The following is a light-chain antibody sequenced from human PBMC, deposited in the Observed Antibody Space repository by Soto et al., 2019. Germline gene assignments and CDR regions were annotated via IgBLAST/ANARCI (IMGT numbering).Light chain of an antibody. CDR1: SSDVGGYKY. V-gene: IGLV2-14*03. CDR2: DVS. Sequence: QSALTQPASVSGSPGQSIAISCTGTSSDVGGYKYVSWYQHYPGKAPKLMIYDVSNRPSGVSDRFSGSKSGNTASLTISGLQSEDEADYYCSSYTSSSSYVFGTGTKVTV. CDR3: SSYTSSSSYV. J-gene: IGLJ1*01.